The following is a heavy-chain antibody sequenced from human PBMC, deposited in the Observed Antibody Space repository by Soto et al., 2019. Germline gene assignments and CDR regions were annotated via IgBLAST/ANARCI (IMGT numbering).Heavy chain of an antibody. D-gene: IGHD6-19*01. CDR2: ISGSGGIT. J-gene: IGHJ4*02. V-gene: IGHV3-23*01. CDR1: GFTFNSYA. Sequence: PVGSLRLSCAASGFTFNSYAISWVRQAPEKGLEWVSAISGSGGITYYADSVKGRFTISRDNSKNTLYLQMNSLRAEDTAVYYCAKDSYSSGWYGPTYYFDYWGQGT. CDR3: AKDSYSSGWYGPTYYFDY.